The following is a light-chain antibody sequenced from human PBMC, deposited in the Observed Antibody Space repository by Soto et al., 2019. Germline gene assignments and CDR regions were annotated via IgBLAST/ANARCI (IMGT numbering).Light chain of an antibody. Sequence: MHMTQSPSTLSSSVGDRVTITCLSSQSITNWVAWYQQKVGRAPKLLLYDDSTLETGVPSRFSGSGSGKEFTLTISSMQPDDFATSYCKQYKIYSQTFGQGTKVAIK. CDR1: QSITNW. J-gene: IGKJ1*01. CDR2: DDS. CDR3: KQYKIYSQT. V-gene: IGKV1-5*01.